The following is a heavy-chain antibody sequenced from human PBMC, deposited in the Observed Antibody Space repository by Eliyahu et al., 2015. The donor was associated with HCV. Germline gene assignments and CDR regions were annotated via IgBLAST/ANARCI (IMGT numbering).Heavy chain of an antibody. J-gene: IGHJ4*02. D-gene: IGHD3-10*01. Sequence: GFTFSGYGMHWVRQAPGKGLEWVAMISXDGSKEYYAESVKGRFTIXXDNSKSTLYLQMXSLRTEDTAFYYCAKXSFGELKDYWGQGTLVTVSS. CDR2: ISXDGSKE. CDR1: GFTFSGYG. V-gene: IGHV3-30*18. CDR3: AKXSFGELKDY.